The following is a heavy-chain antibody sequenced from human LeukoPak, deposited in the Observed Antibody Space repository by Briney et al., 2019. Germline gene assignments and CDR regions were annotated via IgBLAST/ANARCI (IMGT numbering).Heavy chain of an antibody. CDR1: GFTFSYYW. CDR3: VKSDWFDP. J-gene: IGHJ5*02. CDR2: IKNDGSMT. Sequence: GGPLRLSCAASGFTFSYYWVQWVRQVRGKGLFWVARIKNDGSMTMYADSVKGRFTISRDNPKNTLYLQMNSLRAEDTAVYYCVKSDWFDPWGQGTLSPSPQ. V-gene: IGHV3-74*03.